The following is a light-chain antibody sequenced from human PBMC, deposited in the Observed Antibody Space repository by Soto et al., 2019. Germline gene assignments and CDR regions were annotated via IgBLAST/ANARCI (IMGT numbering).Light chain of an antibody. CDR3: QQYINWPPWT. V-gene: IGKV3-15*01. CDR2: GAS. J-gene: IGKJ1*01. CDR1: QSVSRN. Sequence: EIVITPSPATLSVSPGEKATLSCRASQSVSRNLAWYQQKPGQAPRLLIYGASTRATGISARFSGGGSGTEFTLTISSLQSADSAVYYCQQYINWPPWTFGQGTKVDIK.